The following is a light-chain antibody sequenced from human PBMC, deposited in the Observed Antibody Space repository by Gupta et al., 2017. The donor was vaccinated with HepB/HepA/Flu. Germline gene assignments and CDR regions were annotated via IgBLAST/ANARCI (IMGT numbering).Light chain of an antibody. CDR2: DIS. CDR3: QQRSNWPLT. CDR1: QTVSTY. Sequence: EIVLTQSPATLSLSPGDRATLSCRASQTVSTYLAWYQQKPGQSPRLLIYDISNRATGIPARFSGSGSETDFTLTISSLEPEDFAVYFCQQRSNWPLTFGGGTKVEIK. J-gene: IGKJ4*01. V-gene: IGKV3-11*01.